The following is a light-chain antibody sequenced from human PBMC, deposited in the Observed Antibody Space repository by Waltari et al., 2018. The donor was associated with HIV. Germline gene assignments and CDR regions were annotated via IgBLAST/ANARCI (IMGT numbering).Light chain of an antibody. CDR3: QQYYNHPYT. J-gene: IGKJ2*01. CDR1: QPVTSY. Sequence: AIRMTQSPSSFSASTGDRVTITWRASQPVTSYLAWYQQKPGKAPKLLIYGASTLQSGVPSRFSGSGSGTDFTLTISCLQSEDFATYYCQQYYNHPYTFVQGTEVEIK. CDR2: GAS. V-gene: IGKV1-8*01.